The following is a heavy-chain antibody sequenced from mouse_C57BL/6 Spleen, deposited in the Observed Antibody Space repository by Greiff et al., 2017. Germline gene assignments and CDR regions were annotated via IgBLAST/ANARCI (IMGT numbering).Heavy chain of an antibody. CDR2: IDPETGGT. J-gene: IGHJ4*01. CDR1: GYTFTDYE. CDR3: TRWAMDY. V-gene: IGHV1-15*01. Sequence: QVQLQQSGAELVRPVASVTLSCKASGYTFTDYEMHWVKQTPVHGLEWIGAIDPETGGTAYNQKFKGKAILTADKSSSTAYMELRSLTSEDSAVYYCTRWAMDYWGQGTSVTVSS.